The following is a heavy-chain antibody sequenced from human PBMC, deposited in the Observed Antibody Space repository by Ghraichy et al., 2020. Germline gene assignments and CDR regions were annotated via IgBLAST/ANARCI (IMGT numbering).Heavy chain of an antibody. V-gene: IGHV4-31*03. Sequence: SETLSLTCTVSGGSISSGGYYWSWIRQHPGKGLEWIGYIYYSGSTYYNPSLKSRVTISVDTSKNQFSLKLSSVTAADTAVYYCARDGGGADYSAQLDWGQGTLFTVSS. CDR2: IYYSGST. CDR1: GGSISSGGYY. D-gene: IGHD2-2*01. CDR3: ARDGGGADYSAQLD. J-gene: IGHJ4*02.